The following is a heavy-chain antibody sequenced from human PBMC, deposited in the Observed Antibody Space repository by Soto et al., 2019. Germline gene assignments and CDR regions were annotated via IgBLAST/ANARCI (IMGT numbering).Heavy chain of an antibody. Sequence: QMVQSGAEVKKPGSSVRVSCTASGDTFSRSTLSWVRQAPGQGIEWMGRTIPILSMSDYAQKFQGRVSITADKSTSTVYMELSRLRSEDTAVYYCETNYVSGSEHFDHWGQGTLVTVSS. V-gene: IGHV1-69*02. D-gene: IGHD3-10*01. J-gene: IGHJ4*02. CDR1: GDTFSRST. CDR2: TIPILSMS. CDR3: ETNYVSGSEHFDH.